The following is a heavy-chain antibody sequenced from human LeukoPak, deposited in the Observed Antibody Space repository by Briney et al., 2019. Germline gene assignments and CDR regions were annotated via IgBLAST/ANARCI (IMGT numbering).Heavy chain of an antibody. CDR1: GYTFTSYA. V-gene: IGHV1-3*01. D-gene: IGHD2-21*02. CDR3: ARGWGGDCYHVH. Sequence: ASVKVSCKASGYTFTSYAMHWVRQAPGQRLEWMGWIYGGNGNTKYSQKFQGRVSITRDTSASTVYMELSSLGSEDTAVYYCARGWGGDCYHVHWGQGTLVTVSS. CDR2: IYGGNGNT. J-gene: IGHJ4*02.